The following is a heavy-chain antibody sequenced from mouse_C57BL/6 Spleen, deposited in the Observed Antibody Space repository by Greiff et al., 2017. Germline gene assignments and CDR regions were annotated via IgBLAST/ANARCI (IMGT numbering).Heavy chain of an antibody. J-gene: IGHJ1*03. V-gene: IGHV1-52*01. CDR3: ARGTYYGSSYWYFEV. CDR2: IDPSDSET. D-gene: IGHD1-1*01. Sequence: QVQLQQPGAELVRPGSSVKLSCKASGYTFTSYWMHWVKQRPIQGLEWIGNIDPSDSETHYNQKFKDKATLTVDKSSSTAYMQLSSLTSEDSAVYYCARGTYYGSSYWYFEVWGTGTTVTVSS. CDR1: GYTFTSYW.